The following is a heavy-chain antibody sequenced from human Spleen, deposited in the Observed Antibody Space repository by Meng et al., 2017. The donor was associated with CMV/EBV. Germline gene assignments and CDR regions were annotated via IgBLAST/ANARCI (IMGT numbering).Heavy chain of an antibody. V-gene: IGHV3-30*02. CDR1: GFTFSSYG. Sequence: GESLKISCAASGFTFSSYGIHWIRQAPGKGLEWVAFIRYDGSNKYYADSVKGRFTISRDNSKNTLYLQMNSLRAEDTAVYYCAKDRYCSSTSCFDLGAFDIWGQGTMVTVSS. D-gene: IGHD2-2*01. CDR2: IRYDGSNK. CDR3: AKDRYCSSTSCFDLGAFDI. J-gene: IGHJ3*02.